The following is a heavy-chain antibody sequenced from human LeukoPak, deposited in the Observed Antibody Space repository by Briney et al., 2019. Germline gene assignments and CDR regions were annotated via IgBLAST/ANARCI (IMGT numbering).Heavy chain of an antibody. D-gene: IGHD5-18*01. CDR2: ISDSSSNT. Sequence: PGGSLRLSCAASGFTFRNYAMSWARQAPGKGLEWVSAISDSSSNTYYVDSVKGRFTISRDNSKNTLYLQMNSLRAEDTAVYYCAKGSTAMVSIPEFDYWGQGTLVTVSS. CDR1: GFTFRNYA. J-gene: IGHJ4*02. CDR3: AKGSTAMVSIPEFDY. V-gene: IGHV3-23*01.